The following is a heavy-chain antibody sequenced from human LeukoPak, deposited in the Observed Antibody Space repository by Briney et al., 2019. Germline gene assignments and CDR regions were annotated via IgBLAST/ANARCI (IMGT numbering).Heavy chain of an antibody. J-gene: IGHJ5*02. V-gene: IGHV1-69*05. CDR3: ARVSNYDSSGYSSRRWFDP. CDR2: IIPIFGTA. D-gene: IGHD3-22*01. Sequence: GASVKVSCKASGGTFSSYAISWVRQAPGQGLEWMGGIIPIFGTANYAQKFQGRVRITTDESTSTAYMELSSLRSEDTAVYYCARVSNYDSSGYSSRRWFDPWGQGTLVTVSS. CDR1: GGTFSSYA.